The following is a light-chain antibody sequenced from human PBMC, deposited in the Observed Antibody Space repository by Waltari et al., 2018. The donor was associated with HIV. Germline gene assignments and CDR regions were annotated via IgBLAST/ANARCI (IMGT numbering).Light chain of an antibody. J-gene: IGKJ3*01. CDR2: ETS. CDR3: HQRSTWPFT. Sequence: EIVLTQSPATLSLSPGERAILSCSASQSIRNYLAWYQQRPGQAPRLLVYETSNRATGVPARFSGSGSGTDFSLTIASLESEDFAIYYCHQRSTWPFTFGPGTKVDI. V-gene: IGKV3-11*01. CDR1: QSIRNY.